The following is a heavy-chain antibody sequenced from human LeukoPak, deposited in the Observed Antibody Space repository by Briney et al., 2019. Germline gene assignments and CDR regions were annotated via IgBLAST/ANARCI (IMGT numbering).Heavy chain of an antibody. V-gene: IGHV4-59*08. CDR1: GGSFSTFY. J-gene: IGHJ4*02. CDR3: ARAIGIYSSSDY. D-gene: IGHD2-21*01. Sequence: PSETLSLTCTVSGGSFSTFYWSWIRPPPAKGLEWIGYISYTGSTNYNPSLKSRVTISVDTSKNQFSLKVTSVTAADTAVYYCARAIGIYSSSDYWGQGTLVTVSS. CDR2: ISYTGST.